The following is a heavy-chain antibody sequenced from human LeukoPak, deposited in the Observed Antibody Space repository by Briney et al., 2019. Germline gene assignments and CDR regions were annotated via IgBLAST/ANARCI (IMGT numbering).Heavy chain of an antibody. CDR1: GYTLTELS. CDR3: ATLNAFEAPWGSYRYLDY. CDR2: FDPEDGET. J-gene: IGHJ4*02. V-gene: IGHV1-24*01. D-gene: IGHD3-16*02. Sequence: ASVKVSCKVSGYTLTELSMHWVRQAPGKGLEWMGGFDPEDGETIYAQKFQGRVTMTEDTSTDTAYMELSSLRSEDTAVYYCATLNAFEAPWGSYRYLDYWGQGTLVTVSS.